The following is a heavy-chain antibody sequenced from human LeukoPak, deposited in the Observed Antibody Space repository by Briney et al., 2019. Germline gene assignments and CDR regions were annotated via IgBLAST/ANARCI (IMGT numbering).Heavy chain of an antibody. CDR3: AKRLSFGVAIGDFDY. CDR2: ISGSGDST. D-gene: IGHD3-3*01. CDR1: GFTFSNYA. Sequence: PGGSLRLSCAASGFTFSNYAMSWVRQAPGKGLEWVSAISGSGDSTCYADSVKGRFTISRDSSMETLYLQMNSLRAEDTATYFCAKRLSFGVAIGDFDYWGQGTLVTVSS. V-gene: IGHV3-23*01. J-gene: IGHJ4*02.